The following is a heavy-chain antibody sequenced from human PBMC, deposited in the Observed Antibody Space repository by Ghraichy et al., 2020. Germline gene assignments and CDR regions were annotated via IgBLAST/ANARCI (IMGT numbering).Heavy chain of an antibody. CDR2: IYYSGST. V-gene: IGHV4-59*08. Sequence: SETLSLTWTVSGGSISSYYWSWIRQPPGKGLEWIGYIYYSGSTNYNPSLKSRVTISVDTSKNQFSLKLSSVTAADTAVYYCASSNNGIVGANFDYWGQGTLVTVSS. D-gene: IGHD1-26*01. CDR3: ASSNNGIVGANFDY. CDR1: GGSISSYY. J-gene: IGHJ4*02.